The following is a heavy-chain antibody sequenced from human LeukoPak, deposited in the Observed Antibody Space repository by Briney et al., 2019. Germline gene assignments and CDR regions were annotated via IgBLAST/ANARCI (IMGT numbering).Heavy chain of an antibody. J-gene: IGHJ4*02. Sequence: PSETLSLTCTVSGGSISSSSYYWGWIRQPPGKGLEWIGSIYYSGSTYYNPSLKSRVTISVDTTKNQFSLKLSPVTAADTAVYYCARVGYCSGGSCYYFDYWGEGTLVTVSS. D-gene: IGHD2-15*01. CDR2: IYYSGST. CDR1: GGSISSSSYY. CDR3: ARVGYCSGGSCYYFDY. V-gene: IGHV4-39*01.